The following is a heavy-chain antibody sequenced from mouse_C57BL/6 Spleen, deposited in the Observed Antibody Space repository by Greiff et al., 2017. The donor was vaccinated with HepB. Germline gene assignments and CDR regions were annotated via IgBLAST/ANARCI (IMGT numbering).Heavy chain of an antibody. J-gene: IGHJ4*01. Sequence: QVQLQQSGPELVKPGASVKISCKASGYAFSSSWMNWVKQRPGKGLEWIGRIYPGDGDTNYNGKFKGKATLTADKSSSTAYMQLSSLTSEDSAVYFCARINWDGYAMDYWGQGTSVTVSS. CDR2: IYPGDGDT. V-gene: IGHV1-82*01. D-gene: IGHD4-1*01. CDR1: GYAFSSSW. CDR3: ARINWDGYAMDY.